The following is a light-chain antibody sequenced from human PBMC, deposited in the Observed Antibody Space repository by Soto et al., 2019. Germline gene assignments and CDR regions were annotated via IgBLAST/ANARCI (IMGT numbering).Light chain of an antibody. J-gene: IGKJ4*01. CDR1: QGISNY. CDR3: QQYNNWPPLT. V-gene: IGKV1-27*01. CDR2: AAS. Sequence: DIKMTQSPSSLSASVGDRVTITCRASQGISNYLAWYQQKPGKVPKLLIYAASTLQSGVPSRFSGSGSGTDFTLTISSLQSEDFAVYYCQQYNNWPPLTFGGGTKVDIK.